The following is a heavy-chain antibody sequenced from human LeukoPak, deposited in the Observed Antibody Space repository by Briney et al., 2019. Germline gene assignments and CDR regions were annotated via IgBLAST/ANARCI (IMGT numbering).Heavy chain of an antibody. CDR2: INPSGGST. Sequence: GASVKVSCKASGYTFTSYYMHWVRQAPGQGLEWMGIINPSGGSTSYAQKFQGRVTMTRDMSTSTVYMELSSLRSEDTAVYYCARDPGLPRTSYCSGGSCYQPSYYMDVWGKGTTVTVSS. CDR3: ARDPGLPRTSYCSGGSCYQPSYYMDV. J-gene: IGHJ6*03. CDR1: GYTFTSYY. D-gene: IGHD2-15*01. V-gene: IGHV1-46*01.